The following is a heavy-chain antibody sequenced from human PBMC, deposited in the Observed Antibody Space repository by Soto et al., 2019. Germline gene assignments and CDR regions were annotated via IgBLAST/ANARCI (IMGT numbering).Heavy chain of an antibody. CDR1: GYAFTTYG. J-gene: IGHJ5*02. CDR3: ARRRYGES. V-gene: IGHV1-18*01. D-gene: IGHD3-10*01. CDR2: ISAHNGNT. Sequence: QVHLVQSGAEVKKPGASVKVSCQGSGYAFTTYGITWVRQAPGQGLEWMGWISAHNGNTNYAQKLQGRVTVTRDTSTSTVYMEMRILRYDDTAVYYCARRRYGESWGRGALVTVSS.